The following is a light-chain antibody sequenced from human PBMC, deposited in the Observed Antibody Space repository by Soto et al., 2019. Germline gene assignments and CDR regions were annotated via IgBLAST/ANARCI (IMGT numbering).Light chain of an antibody. Sequence: DIQLTQSPSFLSASVGDRVTISCRASQAISSYLAWYQQRPGKAPKLLIYAASALQSGVPSRFSGSGSGTEFTLTISSLQPEDFVTYYCQQLNSYPHTFGGGTKVEIK. J-gene: IGKJ4*01. V-gene: IGKV1-9*01. CDR2: AAS. CDR3: QQLNSYPHT. CDR1: QAISSY.